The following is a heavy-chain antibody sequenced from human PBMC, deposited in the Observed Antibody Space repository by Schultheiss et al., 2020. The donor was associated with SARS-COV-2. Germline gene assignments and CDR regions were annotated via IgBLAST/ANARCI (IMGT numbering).Heavy chain of an antibody. CDR3: ARASYYYDSSGYLYYFDY. Sequence: SETLSLTCAVYGGSFSGYYWSWIRQPPGKGLEWIGEINHSGSTNYNPSLKSRVTISVDTSKNQFSLKLSSVTAADTAVYYCARASYYYDSSGYLYYFDYWGQGTLVTVSS. V-gene: IGHV4-34*01. J-gene: IGHJ4*02. CDR2: INHSGST. CDR1: GGSFSGYY. D-gene: IGHD3-22*01.